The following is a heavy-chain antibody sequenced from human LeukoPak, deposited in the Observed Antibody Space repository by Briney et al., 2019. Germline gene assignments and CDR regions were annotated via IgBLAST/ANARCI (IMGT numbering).Heavy chain of an antibody. CDR1: GYSISSGYY. V-gene: IGHV4-38-2*02. CDR3: ARRVAGPPRENWFDP. CDR2: IYHSGST. J-gene: IGHJ5*02. D-gene: IGHD3-3*01. Sequence: SETLSLTCTASGYSISSGYYWGWIRQPPGKGLEWIGSIYHSGSTYYNPSLKSRVTISVDTSKNQFSLKLSSVTAADTAVYYCARRVAGPPRENWFDPWGQGTLVTVSS.